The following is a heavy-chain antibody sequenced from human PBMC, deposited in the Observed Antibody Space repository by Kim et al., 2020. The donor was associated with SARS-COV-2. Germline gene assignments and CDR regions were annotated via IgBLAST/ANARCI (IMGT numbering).Heavy chain of an antibody. D-gene: IGHD2-2*02. J-gene: IGHJ3*02. CDR1: GFTFTSSA. CDR3: AAESACSSTSCYKADAFDI. CDR2: IVVGSGNT. Sequence: SVKVSCKASGFTFTSSAVQWVRQARGQRREWIGWIVVGSGNTNYAQKFQERVTITRDMSTSTAYMELSSLRSEDTAVYYCAAESACSSTSCYKADAFDIWGQGTMVTVSS. V-gene: IGHV1-58*01.